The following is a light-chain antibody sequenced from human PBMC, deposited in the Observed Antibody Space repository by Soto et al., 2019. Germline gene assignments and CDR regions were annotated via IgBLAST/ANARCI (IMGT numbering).Light chain of an antibody. J-gene: IGKJ4*01. CDR3: QKYNSAPHT. CDR2: AAS. Sequence: DIQMTQSPSSLSASVGDRVTITCRTSQDISNYLAWYQQKPGKVPKLLIYAASTLQSGVPSRFSGGGSGTDXSXXXSXXQPXXVATYYCQKYNSAPHTFGGGTKVEIQ. CDR1: QDISNY. V-gene: IGKV1-27*01.